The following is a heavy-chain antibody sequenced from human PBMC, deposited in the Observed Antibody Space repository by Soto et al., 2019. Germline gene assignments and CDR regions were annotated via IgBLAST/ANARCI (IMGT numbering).Heavy chain of an antibody. CDR1: GGSISSYY. V-gene: IGHV4-59*01. D-gene: IGHD5-12*01. Sequence: SETLSRTCTVSGGSISSYYWSWIRQPPGKGLEWIGYIYYSGSTNYNPSLKSRVTISVDTSKNQFSLKLSSVTAADTAVYHCARDIRDGYNGDAFDIWGQGTMVTVSS. J-gene: IGHJ3*02. CDR2: IYYSGST. CDR3: ARDIRDGYNGDAFDI.